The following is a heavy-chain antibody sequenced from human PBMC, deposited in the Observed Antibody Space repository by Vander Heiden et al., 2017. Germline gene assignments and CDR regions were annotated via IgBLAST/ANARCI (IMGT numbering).Heavy chain of an antibody. V-gene: IGHV3-30*03. J-gene: IGHJ4*02. CDR1: GFTFSNYG. CDR2: ISYDGSNK. CDR3: ARGLTGTGDY. D-gene: IGHD1-20*01. Sequence: QVQLVESGGGVVQPGRSLRLSCAASGFTFSNYGMHWVCQAPGKGLEWVALISYDGSNKFYADSVKGRFTIPRDKSRHTVYLQMNSLTAEDTAVYYCARGLTGTGDYWGQGTLVTVSS.